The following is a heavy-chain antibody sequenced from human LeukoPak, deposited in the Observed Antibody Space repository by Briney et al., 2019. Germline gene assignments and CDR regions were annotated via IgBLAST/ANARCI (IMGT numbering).Heavy chain of an antibody. D-gene: IGHD3-22*01. CDR2: IYSGGNT. CDR3: ARRAGDYSHPYDY. CDR1: GFTFSTYS. Sequence: GGSLRLSCAASGFTFSTYSMNWVRQAPGKGLEWVSFIYSGGNTYYADSVKGRFTISRDNSKNTVHLQMNSLRAEDTAMYYCARRAGDYSHPYDYWGQGTLVTVSS. V-gene: IGHV3-53*01. J-gene: IGHJ4*02.